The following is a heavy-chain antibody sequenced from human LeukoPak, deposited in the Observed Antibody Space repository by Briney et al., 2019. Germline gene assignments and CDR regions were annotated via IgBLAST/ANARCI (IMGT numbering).Heavy chain of an antibody. Sequence: GGSLRLSCAASGFTFSSYDMHWARKPPGKGLGGVAFIRYDGSNKLYADSVEGRFTISRDNSKNTLDLQMSSLRVEDTAVYYCAKEGYDLSYFDYWGQGTLVTVSS. V-gene: IGHV3-30*02. CDR2: IRYDGSNK. CDR3: AKEGYDLSYFDY. J-gene: IGHJ4*02. CDR1: GFTFSSYD. D-gene: IGHD2-15*01.